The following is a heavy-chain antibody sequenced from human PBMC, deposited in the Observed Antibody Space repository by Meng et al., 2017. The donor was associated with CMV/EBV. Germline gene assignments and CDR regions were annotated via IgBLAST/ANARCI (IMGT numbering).Heavy chain of an antibody. CDR2: IYPGDSDT. Sequence: QVSCKGSGYSFTSYWIGWVRQMPGKGLEWMGIIYPGDSDTRYSSSFQGPVTISADKSISTAYLQWSSLKASDTAMYYCARLGEGYCSSNSCYIVRQNWFDPWGQGTLVTVSS. D-gene: IGHD2-2*02. CDR3: ARLGEGYCSSNSCYIVRQNWFDP. J-gene: IGHJ5*02. V-gene: IGHV5-51*01. CDR1: GYSFTSYW.